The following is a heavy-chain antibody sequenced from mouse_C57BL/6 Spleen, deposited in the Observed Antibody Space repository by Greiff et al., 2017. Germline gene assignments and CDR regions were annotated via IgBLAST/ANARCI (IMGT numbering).Heavy chain of an antibody. CDR3: ARGGGLRRLEYFDY. CDR1: GYTFTSYW. CDR2: IDPSDSYT. D-gene: IGHD2-4*01. J-gene: IGHJ2*01. Sequence: QVQLQQPGAELVMPGASVKLSCKASGYTFTSYWMHWVKQRPGQGLEWIGEIDPSDSYTNYNQKFKGKSTLTVDKSSSTAYMQLSSLTSVDSAVYYCARGGGLRRLEYFDYWGQGTTLTVSS. V-gene: IGHV1-69*01.